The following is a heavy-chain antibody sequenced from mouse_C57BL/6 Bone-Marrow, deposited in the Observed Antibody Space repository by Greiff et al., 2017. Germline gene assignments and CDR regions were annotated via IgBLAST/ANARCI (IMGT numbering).Heavy chain of an antibody. CDR2: ILPGSGST. CDR1: GYTFTGYW. Sequence: VKLKQSGAELMKPGASVKLSCKATGYTFTGYWIEWVKQRPGHGLEWIGEILPGSGSTNYNEKFKGKATFTADTSSNTAYMQLSSLTTEGSAIYYCARYPHYYGRSYPHWYFDVWGTGTTVTVSS. D-gene: IGHD1-1*01. CDR3: ARYPHYYGRSYPHWYFDV. V-gene: IGHV1-9*01. J-gene: IGHJ1*03.